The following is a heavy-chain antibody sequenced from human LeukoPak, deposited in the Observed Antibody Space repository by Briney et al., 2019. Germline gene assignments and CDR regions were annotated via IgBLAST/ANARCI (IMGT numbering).Heavy chain of an antibody. D-gene: IGHD3-22*01. J-gene: IGHJ3*02. CDR3: TRKYYYHSSGHYLDVFDI. CDR2: ISGSAGST. Sequence: GGSLRLSCAASGFTFSSYAMSWVRQAPGKGLEWVSAISGSAGSTNYADSVKGRFTISRDNSKNTLCLQMNSLRTEDTAVYYCTRKYYYHSSGHYLDVFDIWGQGTMVTASS. V-gene: IGHV3-23*01. CDR1: GFTFSSYA.